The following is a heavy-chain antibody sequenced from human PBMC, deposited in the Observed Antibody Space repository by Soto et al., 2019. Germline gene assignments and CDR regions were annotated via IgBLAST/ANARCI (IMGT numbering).Heavy chain of an antibody. CDR1: GFTFSYDW. CDR2: IGSETDGGAI. CDR3: ATGXQAYSESSAFYPYYFHY. D-gene: IGHD3-22*01. J-gene: IGHJ4*02. Sequence: GGSLRLSCEVSGFTFSYDWMSWVRQAPGKGLEWVGRIGSETDGGAIDYAAPVKDRFTISRDDSKSTLYLQITGLKTEDTAVYFCATGXQAYSESSAFYPYYFHYWGQGTLVTVSS. V-gene: IGHV3-15*04.